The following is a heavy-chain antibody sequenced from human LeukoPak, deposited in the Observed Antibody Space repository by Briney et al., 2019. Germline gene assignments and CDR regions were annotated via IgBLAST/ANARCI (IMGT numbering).Heavy chain of an antibody. J-gene: IGHJ4*02. CDR1: GFTFRSYW. CDR2: IKQDGGEK. CDR3: VREYYFLRAVAGDYFHY. V-gene: IGHV3-7*01. D-gene: IGHD6-19*01. Sequence: GGSLRLSCAATGFTFRSYWMSWVRQAPGKGLEWVANIKQDGGEKYYVDSVKGRFTISRDNAKNSLYLQMNSLRAEDTAVYYCVREYYFLRAVAGDYFHYWAQGALVTVSS.